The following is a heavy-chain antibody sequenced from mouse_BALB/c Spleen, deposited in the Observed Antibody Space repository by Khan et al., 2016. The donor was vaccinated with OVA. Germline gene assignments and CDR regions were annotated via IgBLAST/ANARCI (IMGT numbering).Heavy chain of an antibody. D-gene: IGHD1-1*01. J-gene: IGHJ3*01. CDR2: VSTGGSYT. Sequence: EVELVESGGDLVTPGGSLKLSCAASGFTFSTYGMSWVRQTPDKRLEWVATVSTGGSYTYYPDSVKGRFTISRDNAKNTLYLQMSSLTSEDTAMFYCARLAYYYDSEGFAYWGQGTLVTVSA. CDR3: ARLAYYYDSEGFAY. CDR1: GFTFSTYG. V-gene: IGHV5-6*01.